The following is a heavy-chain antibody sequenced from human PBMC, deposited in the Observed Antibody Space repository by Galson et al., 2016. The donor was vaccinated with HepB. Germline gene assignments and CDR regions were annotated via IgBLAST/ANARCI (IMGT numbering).Heavy chain of an antibody. J-gene: IGHJ3*02. CDR2: ISSRSSYT. V-gene: IGHV3-11*03. CDR3: ARGFGTSGYTDAFDI. CDR1: GFTFSDYY. Sequence: SLRLSCAASGFTFSDYYMTWIRQAPGKGLEWVSYISSRSSYTNYADSLKGRFTISRDNAKNSLYPQMNSLRAEDTAVYYCARGFGTSGYTDAFDIWGQGTLVTVSS. D-gene: IGHD5-12*01.